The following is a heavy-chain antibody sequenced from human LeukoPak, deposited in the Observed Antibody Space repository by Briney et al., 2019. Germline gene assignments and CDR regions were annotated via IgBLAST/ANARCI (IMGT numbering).Heavy chain of an antibody. V-gene: IGHV4-31*03. J-gene: IGHJ3*02. Sequence: SSETLSLTCTVSGGSISSGGYYWSWIRQHPGKGLEWIGYIYYSGSTCYNPSLKSRVTISVDTSKNQSSLKLSSVTAADTAVYYCARALEVVVSTTAFDIWGQGTMVTVSS. CDR3: ARALEVVVSTTAFDI. CDR1: GGSISSGGYY. D-gene: IGHD5/OR15-5a*01. CDR2: IYYSGST.